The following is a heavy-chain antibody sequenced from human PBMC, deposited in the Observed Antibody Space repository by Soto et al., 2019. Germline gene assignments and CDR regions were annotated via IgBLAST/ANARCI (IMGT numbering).Heavy chain of an antibody. CDR2: ISAYNGNT. D-gene: IGHD2-15*01. Sequence: SVKVSCKASGYTFTSYGISWVRQAPGQGLEWMGWISAYNGNTNYAQKLQGRVTMTTDTSTSTAYMELRSLRSDDTAVYYCARIPQYCSGGSCNRGPFDYWGQGTLVTVSS. CDR1: GYTFTSYG. J-gene: IGHJ4*02. V-gene: IGHV1-18*04. CDR3: ARIPQYCSGGSCNRGPFDY.